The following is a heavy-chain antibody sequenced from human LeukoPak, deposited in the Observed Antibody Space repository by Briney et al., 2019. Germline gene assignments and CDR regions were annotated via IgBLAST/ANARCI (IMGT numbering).Heavy chain of an antibody. CDR1: GYTFTTYA. Sequence: GASVKVSCKASGYTFTTYAMHWVRQAPGQSLEWMGWITAGTGNTKYSQKFLGRVTITRDTSASTAYMELSSLRSEDTAVYYCARDRRELLPDYWGQGTLVTVSS. J-gene: IGHJ4*02. D-gene: IGHD3-10*01. CDR3: ARDRRELLPDY. V-gene: IGHV1-3*01. CDR2: ITAGTGNT.